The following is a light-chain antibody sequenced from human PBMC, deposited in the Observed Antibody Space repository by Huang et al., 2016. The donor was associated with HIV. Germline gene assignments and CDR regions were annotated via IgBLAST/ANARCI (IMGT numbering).Light chain of an antibody. J-gene: IGKJ1*01. V-gene: IGKV1-27*01. CDR3: QKYDSAPRT. Sequence: MPQSPPSLSASIGDRVTLTCRASRDISTFLAWYQQKPGKPPRVLSYAASIVHSGVPSRCSGGGSGTNFTLTVSSLQPEDVAKYYCQKYDSAPRTFGQGTKLEL. CDR1: RDISTF. CDR2: AAS.